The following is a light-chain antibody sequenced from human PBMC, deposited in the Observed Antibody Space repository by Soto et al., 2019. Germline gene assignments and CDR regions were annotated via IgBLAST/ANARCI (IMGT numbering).Light chain of an antibody. Sequence: QSVLTQPASVSGSPGHSVTISCTGTSSDIGGYDYVSWYQQHPNKAPKLMIYEVRNRPSGVSNRFSGSKSDNTASLTISGLQAEDEADYYCTSYTSTDTWVFGGGTKLTVL. CDR3: TSYTSTDTWV. J-gene: IGLJ3*02. V-gene: IGLV2-14*01. CDR1: SSDIGGYDY. CDR2: EVR.